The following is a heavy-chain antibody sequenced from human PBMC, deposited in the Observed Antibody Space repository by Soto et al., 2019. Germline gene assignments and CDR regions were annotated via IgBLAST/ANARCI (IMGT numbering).Heavy chain of an antibody. CDR3: ATETSTWGC. J-gene: IGHJ4*02. CDR2: IKQDGSEK. V-gene: IGHV3-7*05. D-gene: IGHD7-27*01. CDR1: GFALRNYW. Sequence: EVQLVESGGGLDQPGESLRLSCVASGFALRNYWINWVRQAPGKGLEWVANIKQDGSEKNYVDSVKGRFTISRDNARNSLYLQMNSLRAEDTAAYYCATETSTWGCWGQGTLVTVSS.